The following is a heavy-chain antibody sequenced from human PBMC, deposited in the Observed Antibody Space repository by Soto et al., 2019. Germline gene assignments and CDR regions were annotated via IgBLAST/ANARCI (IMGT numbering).Heavy chain of an antibody. CDR3: ARLSPDGYYVSCGYYYVAGAFVI. CDR1: GYSFTSYW. J-gene: IGHJ3*02. V-gene: IGHV5-51*01. D-gene: IGHD3-22*01. Sequence: GESLKISCKGSGYSFTSYWIGWVRQMPGKGLEWMGIIYPGDSDTRYSPSFQGQVTISADKSISTAYLQWSSLKASDTAMYYCARLSPDGYYVSCGYYYVAGAFVIWGQGTMVTL. CDR2: IYPGDSDT.